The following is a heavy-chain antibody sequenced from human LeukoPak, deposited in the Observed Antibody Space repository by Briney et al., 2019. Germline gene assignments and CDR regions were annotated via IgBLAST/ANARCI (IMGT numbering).Heavy chain of an antibody. J-gene: IGHJ4*02. CDR3: AREDYDFWSGYPHFGY. V-gene: IGHV1-2*04. CDR1: GYTFTGYY. CDR2: INPNSGGT. Sequence: ASVKVSCKASGYTFTGYYMHWVRQAPGQGLEWMGWINPNSGGTNYAQKFQGWVTMTRDTSISTAYMELSRLRSDDTAVYYCAREDYDFWSGYPHFGYWGQGTLVTVSS. D-gene: IGHD3-3*01.